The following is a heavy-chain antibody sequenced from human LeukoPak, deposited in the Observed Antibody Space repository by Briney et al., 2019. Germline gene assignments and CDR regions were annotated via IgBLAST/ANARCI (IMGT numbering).Heavy chain of an antibody. Sequence: SETLSLTCTVSGVSISGYYWIWIRQSPGRGLEYIGSIFYRESFSYGGTTFYNPPLQSRVTIAVDTSKNAFSPRLSSVTAADTAVYFCARQISGNKDYWGQGSLVTVSS. V-gene: IGHV4-59*05. CDR1: GVSISGYY. D-gene: IGHD1/OR15-1a*01. CDR3: ARQISGNKDY. CDR2: IFYRESFSYGGTT. J-gene: IGHJ4*02.